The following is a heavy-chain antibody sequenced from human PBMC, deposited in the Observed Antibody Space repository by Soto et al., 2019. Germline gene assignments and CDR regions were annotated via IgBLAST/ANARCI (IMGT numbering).Heavy chain of an antibody. V-gene: IGHV1-69*01. CDR3: ARGSGRNYYSRGYYSY. Sequence: QVQLVQSGAEVKKPGSSVKVSCKASGGTFSSYAISWVRQAPGQGLEWMGGIIPIFSTANYAQKFQVRVTITADESTSTAYMELSSLRSEDTAVYYCARGSGRNYYSRGYYSYWGQGTLVTVSS. D-gene: IGHD3-22*01. CDR1: GGTFSSYA. J-gene: IGHJ4*02. CDR2: IIPIFSTA.